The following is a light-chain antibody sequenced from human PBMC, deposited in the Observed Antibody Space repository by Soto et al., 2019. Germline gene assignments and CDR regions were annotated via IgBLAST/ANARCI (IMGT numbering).Light chain of an antibody. CDR1: RGHSSYA. Sequence: QAVLTQSPSASASLGASVKLTCTLSRGHSSYAIAWHQQQPEKGPRYLMKLNSDGSHSKGDGIPDRFSGSSSGAERYLTISSLQSEDEADYYCQTWGTGYWVFGGGTKLTV. J-gene: IGLJ3*02. CDR2: LNSDGSH. V-gene: IGLV4-69*01. CDR3: QTWGTGYWV.